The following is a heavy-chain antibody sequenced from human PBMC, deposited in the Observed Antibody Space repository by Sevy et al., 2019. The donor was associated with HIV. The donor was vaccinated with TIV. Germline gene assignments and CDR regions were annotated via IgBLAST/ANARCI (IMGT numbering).Heavy chain of an antibody. Sequence: GGSLRLSCAASGFTFSNVWMSWVRQAPGKGLERVGHIKSRTEGGTPAYAAPVKGRFNISRDDSKSTRYLQMNGLKTEETAVYYCTTGGGILQHWGQGTLVTVSS. CDR2: IKSRTEGGTP. CDR3: TTGGGILQH. J-gene: IGHJ4*02. V-gene: IGHV3-15*01. D-gene: IGHD2-21*01. CDR1: GFTFSNVW.